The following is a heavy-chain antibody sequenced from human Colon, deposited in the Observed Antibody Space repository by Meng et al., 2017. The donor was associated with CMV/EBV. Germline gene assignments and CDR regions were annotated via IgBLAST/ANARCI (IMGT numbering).Heavy chain of an antibody. CDR1: GFSFSGYW. Sequence: GESLKISCVDSGFSFSGYWMHWVRQAPGKGLAWVSRVNDDGSSVRYADSVKGRLPISRDNAKNTLYLQMNSLRAEDTAVYYCARDNARVQGNIPILVVPQGFDYWGQGTVVTVSS. J-gene: IGHJ4*02. CDR2: VNDDGSSV. V-gene: IGHV3-74*01. CDR3: ARDNARVQGNIPILVVPQGFDY. D-gene: IGHD3-22*01.